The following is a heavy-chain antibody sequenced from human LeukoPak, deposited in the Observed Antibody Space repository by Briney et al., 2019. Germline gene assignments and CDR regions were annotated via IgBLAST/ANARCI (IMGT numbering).Heavy chain of an antibody. CDR2: ISGSGGST. CDR3: AGLAVAGTGYYYYYGMDV. CDR1: GFTFSSYA. Sequence: QSGGSLRLSCAASGFTFSSYAMSWVRQAPGKGLEWVSAISGSGGSTYYADSVKGRFTISRDNSKNTLYLQMNSLRAEDTAVYYCAGLAVAGTGYYYYYGMDVWGQGTTVTVSS. V-gene: IGHV3-23*01. J-gene: IGHJ6*02. D-gene: IGHD6-19*01.